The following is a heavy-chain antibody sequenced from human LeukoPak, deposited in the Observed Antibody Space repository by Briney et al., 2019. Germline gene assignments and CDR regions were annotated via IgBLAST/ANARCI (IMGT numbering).Heavy chain of an antibody. Sequence: GGSQRLSCAASGFTFSSYAMIWVRQAPGKGLEWVSVLTSGGTTKYADSVKGRFTISRDNAKNALYLQMNSLRAENTAVYYCARSSGAFDIWGQGTMVTVSS. CDR2: LTSGGTT. CDR3: ARSSGAFDI. J-gene: IGHJ3*02. D-gene: IGHD6-6*01. CDR1: GFTFSSYA. V-gene: IGHV3-23*01.